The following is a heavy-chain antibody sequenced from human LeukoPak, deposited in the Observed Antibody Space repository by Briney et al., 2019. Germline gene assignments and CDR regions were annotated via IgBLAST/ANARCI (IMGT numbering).Heavy chain of an antibody. V-gene: IGHV3-53*01. J-gene: IGHJ4*02. Sequence: GGSLRLSCAASGFTVSRNYMSWVRQAPRKGLEWGSVSYSGGDTYYPDSVKGRFTVSRDNPKNTVYLQMNSLRAEDTAVYFCARSPVLDRNDWSFADWGQGTLVTVSS. CDR3: ARSPVLDRNDWSFAD. CDR1: GFTVSRNY. CDR2: SYSGGDT. D-gene: IGHD1-1*01.